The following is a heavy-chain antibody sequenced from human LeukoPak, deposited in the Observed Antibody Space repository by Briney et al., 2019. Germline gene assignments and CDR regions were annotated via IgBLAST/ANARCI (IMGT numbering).Heavy chain of an antibody. CDR2: ISNSGSYI. CDR1: GFTFSSHS. CDR3: ARSPWFWELLDLDY. J-gene: IGHJ4*02. V-gene: IGHV3-21*01. Sequence: PGGSLRLSCAASGFTFSSHSMNWVRQAPGKGLEWVSSISNSGSYIYNADSVKDRSNISRDNAKNSLYLQMNSLRAEDTAVYYCARSPWFWELLDLDYWGKGTLVTVSS. D-gene: IGHD3-10*01.